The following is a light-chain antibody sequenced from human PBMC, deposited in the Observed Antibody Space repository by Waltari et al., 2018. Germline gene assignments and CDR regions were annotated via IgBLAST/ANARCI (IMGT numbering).Light chain of an antibody. CDR1: SSDVDGFNF. CDR2: DVA. J-gene: IGLJ2*01. Sequence: QSALTQPASISGSPGQSITISCTGTSSDVDGFNFVPWYQQYPGKAPKLIIYDVANRPSGVSHRFSGSRSGNTASLTISGLQAEDEADYYCSSYTSVNTRFGGGTKLTVL. CDR3: SSYTSVNTR. V-gene: IGLV2-14*03.